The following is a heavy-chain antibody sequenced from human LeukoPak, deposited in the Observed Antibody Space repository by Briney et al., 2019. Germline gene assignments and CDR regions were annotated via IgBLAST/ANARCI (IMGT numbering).Heavy chain of an antibody. CDR2: ISYDGGNE. D-gene: IGHD6-13*01. Sequence: GGSLRLSCAAPGFTFSSYGMDWVRQAPGKGLEWVAVISYDGGNEYYADSVKGRFTISRDNSKNTLCLQMNSLRAEDTAMYYCARSLAGSSWYPVDYWGQGTLVTVSS. CDR3: ARSLAGSSWYPVDY. J-gene: IGHJ4*02. CDR1: GFTFSSYG. V-gene: IGHV3-30*03.